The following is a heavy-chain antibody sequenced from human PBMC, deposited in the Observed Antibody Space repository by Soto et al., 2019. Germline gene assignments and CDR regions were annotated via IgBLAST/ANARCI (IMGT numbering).Heavy chain of an antibody. D-gene: IGHD3-9*01. J-gene: IGHJ6*02. CDR3: ARDGYYDILTGTIAPGGMDV. Sequence: PGESLKISCKGSGYSFTSYWISWVRQMPGKGLEWMGRIDPSDSYTNYSPSFQGHVTISADKSISTAYLQWSSLKASDTAMYYCARDGYYDILTGTIAPGGMDVWGQGTTVSV. CDR2: IDPSDSYT. CDR1: GYSFTSYW. V-gene: IGHV5-10-1*01.